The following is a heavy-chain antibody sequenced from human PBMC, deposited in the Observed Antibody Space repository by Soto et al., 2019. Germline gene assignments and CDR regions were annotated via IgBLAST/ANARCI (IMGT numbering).Heavy chain of an antibody. V-gene: IGHV4-39*07. D-gene: IGHD3-10*01. Sequence: PSETLSLTCSISGGSVNGNNYPWGWIRQPPGRGLEWIGNTYSSGGAYYDPSFKSRASISVDTSKSQVFLKLTSVTAADTAIYYCARTRGSAVYFYFYGLDVWGHGTTVTVSS. J-gene: IGHJ6*02. CDR2: TYSSGGA. CDR3: ARTRGSAVYFYFYGLDV. CDR1: GGSVNGNNYP.